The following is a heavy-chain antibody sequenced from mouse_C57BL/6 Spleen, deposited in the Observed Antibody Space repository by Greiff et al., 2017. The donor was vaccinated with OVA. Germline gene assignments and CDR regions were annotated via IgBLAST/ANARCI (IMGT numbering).Heavy chain of an antibody. CDR1: GYTFTSYW. CDR2: IDPSDSYT. D-gene: IGHD1-1*01. V-gene: IGHV1-69*01. Sequence: QVQLKQPGAELVMPGASVKLSCKASGYTFTSYWMHWVKQRPGQGLEWIGEIDPSDSYTNYNQKFKGKSTLTVDKSSSTAYMQLSSLTSEDSAVYYCARWGYYGSSYVGDYWGQGTTLTVSS. J-gene: IGHJ2*01. CDR3: ARWGYYGSSYVGDY.